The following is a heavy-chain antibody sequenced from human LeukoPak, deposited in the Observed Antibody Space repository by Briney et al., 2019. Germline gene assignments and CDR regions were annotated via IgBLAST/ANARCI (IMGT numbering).Heavy chain of an antibody. CDR3: ARDGSEVATMSSYYGMDV. CDR2: ISYDGSNK. D-gene: IGHD5-12*01. CDR1: GFAFSSYG. J-gene: IGHJ6*02. Sequence: PGGSLSLTCAASGFAFSSYGMDWVRQAPGKGLGWVAVISYDGSNKSYADSVKGRFTISRDNSKNTLYLQMNSLRADDTAVYYCARDGSEVATMSSYYGMDVWGQGTTVTVSS. V-gene: IGHV3-30-3*01.